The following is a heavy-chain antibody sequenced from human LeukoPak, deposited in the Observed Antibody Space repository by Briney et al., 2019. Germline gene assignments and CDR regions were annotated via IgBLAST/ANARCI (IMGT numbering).Heavy chain of an antibody. Sequence: SETLSLTCAVYGGSFSGYYWSWIRQPPGKGLEWIGEINHSGSTNYNPSLKSRVTISVDTSKNQFSLKLSSVTAADTAVYYCARSLRAYYWYFDLWGRGTLVTVSS. V-gene: IGHV4-34*01. D-gene: IGHD2-21*01. J-gene: IGHJ2*01. CDR1: GGSFSGYY. CDR3: ARSLRAYYWYFDL. CDR2: INHSGST.